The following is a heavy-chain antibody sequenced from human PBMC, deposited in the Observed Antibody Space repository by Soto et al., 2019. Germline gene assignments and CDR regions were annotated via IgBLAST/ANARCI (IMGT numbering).Heavy chain of an antibody. CDR2: TFVTGAT. CDR1: GAALGSCQSY. D-gene: IGHD3-10*01. V-gene: IGHV4-61*01. Sequence: QVQLQEPGPGLVKSSETLSLICFVSGAALGSCQSYWNWIRQPPGKGLVWIGQTFVTGATKYSASLKSRVTMSVDTSKSQISLTLTSVTAADSATYFCAVGRSDSAGSSIGRRMDVWGKGTTVTVSA. CDR3: AVGRSDSAGSSIGRRMDV. J-gene: IGHJ6*04.